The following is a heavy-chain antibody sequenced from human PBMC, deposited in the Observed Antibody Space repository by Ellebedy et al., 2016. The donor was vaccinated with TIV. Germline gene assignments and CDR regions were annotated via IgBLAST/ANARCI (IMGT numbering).Heavy chain of an antibody. J-gene: IGHJ2*01. Sequence: ASVKVSCXASGYIFNSYGVSWVRQAPGKGLEWLGWISGFNGHTAYAQKFLGRVTMTTDTTTTTAYMELKSLTSDDTALYYCVRDLYGTGTYYVGRYFDLWGRGTLVTVSS. CDR3: VRDLYGTGTYYVGRYFDL. CDR1: GYIFNSYG. CDR2: ISGFNGHT. D-gene: IGHD3-10*01. V-gene: IGHV1-18*01.